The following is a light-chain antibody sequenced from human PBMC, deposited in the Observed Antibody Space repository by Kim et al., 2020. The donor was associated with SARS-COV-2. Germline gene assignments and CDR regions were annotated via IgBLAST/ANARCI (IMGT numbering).Light chain of an antibody. Sequence: GWTVPLTCGSSAGPVTSGHYPFWFQQKPGQAPRTLIYDGNNKHSWTPARFSASLLGGKAALTLSGAQPEDEAHYYCLLSYSGARWVFGGGTQLTVL. CDR1: AGPVTSGHY. J-gene: IGLJ3*02. CDR2: DGN. CDR3: LLSYSGARWV. V-gene: IGLV7-46*01.